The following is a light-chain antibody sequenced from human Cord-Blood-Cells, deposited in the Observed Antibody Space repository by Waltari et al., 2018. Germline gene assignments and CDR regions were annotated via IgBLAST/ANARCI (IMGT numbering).Light chain of an antibody. CDR2: DAS. CDR1: QSISSW. CDR3: QQYNSYWT. Sequence: DIQMTQSPSTLSASVGDRVTITCRASQSISSWLAWYQQKPGKAPKLLIYDASSLESGVPSRFSGSGSGTGFPLTISSLQPDDFATYYCQQYNSYWTFGQGTKVEIK. V-gene: IGKV1-5*01. J-gene: IGKJ1*01.